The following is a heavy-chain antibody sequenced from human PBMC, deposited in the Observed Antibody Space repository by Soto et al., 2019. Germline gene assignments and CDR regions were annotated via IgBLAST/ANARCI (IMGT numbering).Heavy chain of an antibody. Sequence: SETLSLTCAVYGGSFSGYYWSWIRQPPGKGLEWIGEINHSGSTNYNPSLKSRVTISVDTSKNQFSLKLSSVTAADTAAYYCGELVVVVPAEYYFDYWGKGALVTVSS. J-gene: IGHJ4*02. CDR2: INHSGST. D-gene: IGHD2-2*01. CDR3: GELVVVVPAEYYFDY. CDR1: GGSFSGYY. V-gene: IGHV4-34*01.